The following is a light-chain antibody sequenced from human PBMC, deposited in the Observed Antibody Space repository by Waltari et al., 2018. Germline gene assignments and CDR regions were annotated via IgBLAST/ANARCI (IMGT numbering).Light chain of an antibody. Sequence: TVTLTCGSSTGAVTSGHYPYWFQQKPGQAPRTLIYATSNKHSWTPARFSGSLLGGKAALTLSGAQPEDEAEYYCLVSYSGAEEIFGGGTKLTVL. CDR2: ATS. J-gene: IGLJ2*01. CDR3: LVSYSGAEEI. V-gene: IGLV7-46*01. CDR1: TGAVTSGHY.